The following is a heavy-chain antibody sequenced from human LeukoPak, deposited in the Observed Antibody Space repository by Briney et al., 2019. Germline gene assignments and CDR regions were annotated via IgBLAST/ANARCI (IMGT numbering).Heavy chain of an antibody. CDR2: IKLDGSGA. CDR1: GFTFSNYF. D-gene: IGHD1-26*01. CDR3: ARDRASGSYIYYFDY. V-gene: IGHV3-7*05. Sequence: GGSLRLSCAASGFTFSNYFISWVRQAPGKGLEWVANIKLDGSGAYYVDSVKGRFTISRDNAKNSLYLQLNSLRDEDTAVYYCARDRASGSYIYYFDYWGQGTLVTVSS. J-gene: IGHJ4*02.